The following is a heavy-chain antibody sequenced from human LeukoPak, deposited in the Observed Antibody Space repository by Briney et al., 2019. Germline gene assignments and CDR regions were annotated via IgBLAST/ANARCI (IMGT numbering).Heavy chain of an antibody. D-gene: IGHD2-2*01. Sequence: ASVKISCKVSGYTFTDYYMHWVQQAPGKGLEWMGLVDPEDGETIYAEKFQGRVTITADTSTDTAYMELSSLRSEDTAVYYCAIGYCSSTSCSAFFDYWGQGTLVTVSS. J-gene: IGHJ4*02. CDR1: GYTFTDYY. CDR2: VDPEDGET. V-gene: IGHV1-69-2*01. CDR3: AIGYCSSTSCSAFFDY.